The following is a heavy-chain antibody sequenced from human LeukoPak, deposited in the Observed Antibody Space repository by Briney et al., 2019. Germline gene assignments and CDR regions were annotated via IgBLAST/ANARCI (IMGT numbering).Heavy chain of an antibody. J-gene: IGHJ4*02. Sequence: GGSLRLSCAASGFTFSDYAMSWVRQAPGKGLEWVSTISNSGGYTFFADSMKGRFTISRDNSKNTIYLQMNSLRAEDTAVYYCAKDRFLEWLLLGSFDYWGQGTLVTVSS. CDR1: GFTFSDYA. D-gene: IGHD3-3*01. V-gene: IGHV3-23*01. CDR3: AKDRFLEWLLLGSFDY. CDR2: ISNSGGYT.